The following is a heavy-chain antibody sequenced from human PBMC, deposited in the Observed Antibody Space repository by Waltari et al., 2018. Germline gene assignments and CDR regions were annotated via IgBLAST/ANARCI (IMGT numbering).Heavy chain of an antibody. CDR3: ARSGEMKGTVDY. V-gene: IGHV1-8*01. CDR1: GYTFTSYD. CDR2: MNPSSGNT. D-gene: IGHD1-1*01. Sequence: QMQLVQSGAEVKKPGASVKVSCKASGYTFTSYDMNWVRQAPGQGLEWMGWMNPSSGNTGYAQSLQARLTITVDQSTNTGYMELNNLRPEDTGVYYCARSGEMKGTVDYWGQGTLVTVSS. J-gene: IGHJ4*02.